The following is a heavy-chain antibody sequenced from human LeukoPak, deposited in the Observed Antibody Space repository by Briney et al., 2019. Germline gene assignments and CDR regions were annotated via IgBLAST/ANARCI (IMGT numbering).Heavy chain of an antibody. J-gene: IGHJ4*02. V-gene: IGHV3-30*18. D-gene: IGHD3-10*01. Sequence: GGSLRLSCAASGFTVSSNYMSWVRQAPGKGLEWVAVISYDGDNKYYADSVKGRFTISRDNSKNTLYLQMNSLRAEDTAVYYCAKGYYGSGTGGDYFDYWGQGTLVTVSS. CDR2: ISYDGDNK. CDR1: GFTVSSNY. CDR3: AKGYYGSGTGGDYFDY.